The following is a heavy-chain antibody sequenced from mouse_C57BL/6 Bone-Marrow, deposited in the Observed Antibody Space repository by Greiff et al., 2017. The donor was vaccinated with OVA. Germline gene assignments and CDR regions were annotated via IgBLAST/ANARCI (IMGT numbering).Heavy chain of an antibody. CDR2: ISSGSSTI. D-gene: IGHD4-1*01. CDR1: GFTFSDYG. CDR3: ARPDWAWFAY. J-gene: IGHJ3*01. Sequence: EVHLVESGGGLVKPGGSLKLSCAASGFTFSDYGMHWVRQAPEKGLEWVAYISSGSSTIYYADTVKGRFTISRDKAKNTLFLQMASLRSEDTAMYYCARPDWAWFAYWGQGTLVTVSA. V-gene: IGHV5-17*01.